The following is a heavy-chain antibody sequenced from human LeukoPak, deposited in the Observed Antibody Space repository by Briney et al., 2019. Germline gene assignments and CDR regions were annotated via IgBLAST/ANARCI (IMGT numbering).Heavy chain of an antibody. D-gene: IGHD2-15*01. CDR2: IFYSGST. V-gene: IGHV4-59*01. Sequence: SETLSLTCTVSGGSISPYYWGWIRQPPGKGLEWIGYIFYSGSTNYNPSLESRVTISVDTSKNQFSLRLSSVTAADTAVYYCARLRCTGGSCFSFDYWGQGTLVTVSS. CDR1: GGSISPYY. J-gene: IGHJ4*02. CDR3: ARLRCTGGSCFSFDY.